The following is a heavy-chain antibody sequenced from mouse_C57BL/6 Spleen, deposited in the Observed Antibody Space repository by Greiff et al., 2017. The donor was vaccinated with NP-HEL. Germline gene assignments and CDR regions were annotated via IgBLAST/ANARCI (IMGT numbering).Heavy chain of an antibody. CDR2: ISSGGDYI. CDR1: GFTFSSYA. J-gene: IGHJ2*01. CDR3: TRVYYGSSYSYFDY. V-gene: IGHV5-9-1*02. Sequence: VQLKESGEGLVKPGGSLKLSCAASGFTFSSYAMSWVRQTPEKRLEWVAYISSGGDYIYYADTVKGRFTISRDNARNTLYLQMSSLTSEDTAMYYCTRVYYGSSYSYFDYWGQGTTLTVSS. D-gene: IGHD1-1*01.